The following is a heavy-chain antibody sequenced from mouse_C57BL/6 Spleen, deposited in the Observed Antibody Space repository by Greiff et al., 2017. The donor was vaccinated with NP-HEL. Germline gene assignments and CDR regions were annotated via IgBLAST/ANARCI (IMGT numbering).Heavy chain of an antibody. CDR2: IDPSDSYT. CDR3: ARVGYGNTYFDY. D-gene: IGHD2-1*01. Sequence: QVQLKQPGAELVMPGASVKLSCKASGYTFTSYWMHWVKQRPGQGLEWIGEIDPSDSYTNYNQKFKGKSTLTVDKSSSTAYMQLSSLTSEDSAVYYCARVGYGNTYFDYWGQGTTLTVSS. CDR1: GYTFTSYW. J-gene: IGHJ2*01. V-gene: IGHV1-69*01.